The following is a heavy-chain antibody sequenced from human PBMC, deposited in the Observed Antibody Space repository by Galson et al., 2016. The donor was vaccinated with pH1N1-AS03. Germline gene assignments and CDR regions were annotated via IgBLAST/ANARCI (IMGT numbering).Heavy chain of an antibody. J-gene: IGHJ5*01. D-gene: IGHD3-3*01. CDR3: ARSRYTFWSGSDS. CDR1: GASINSGFDY. V-gene: IGHV4-39*07. Sequence: SETLSLTCTVSGASINSGFDYWGWIRQPPGKGLEWIASIYDSVSTYYHPSLKSLVTISLDPSKNQFSLTLNSVTAADTAVYYCARSRYTFWSGSDSWGQGTLVTVSS. CDR2: IYDSVST.